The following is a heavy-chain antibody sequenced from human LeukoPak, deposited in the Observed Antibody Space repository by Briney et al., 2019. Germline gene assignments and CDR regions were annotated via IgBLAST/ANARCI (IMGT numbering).Heavy chain of an antibody. D-gene: IGHD3-22*01. V-gene: IGHV1-18*01. J-gene: IGHJ3*02. CDR2: ISAYNGHT. Sequence: ASVKVSCKASGYSFTSYGISWVRQAPGQGLEWMGWISAYNGHTNYAQKLQGRVTITRNTSISTAYMELSSLRSEDTAVYYCARELVRDDSSGYYRHAFDIWGQGTMVTVSS. CDR3: ARELVRDDSSGYYRHAFDI. CDR1: GYSFTSYG.